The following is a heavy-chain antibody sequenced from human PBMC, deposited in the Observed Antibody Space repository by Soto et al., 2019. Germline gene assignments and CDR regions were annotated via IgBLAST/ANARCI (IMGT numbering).Heavy chain of an antibody. CDR2: ITYSGDTT. D-gene: IGHD4-17*01. CDR3: AKDWPGTSSVTSDY. Sequence: EVHLLESGGTLIQPGGSLRLSCAASGFDFSTYAMTWVRQAPGKGLEWVSGITYSGDTTYYADSVKGRFTISRDNFQNTVYLQLNRLRPDDTAMYYWAKDWPGTSSVTSDYWGQGTLVTVSS. J-gene: IGHJ4*02. CDR1: GFDFSTYA. V-gene: IGHV3-23*01.